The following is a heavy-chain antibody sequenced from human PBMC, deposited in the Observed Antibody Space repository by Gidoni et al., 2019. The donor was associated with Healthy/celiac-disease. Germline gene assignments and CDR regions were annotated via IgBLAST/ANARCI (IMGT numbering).Heavy chain of an antibody. Sequence: QVQLQQWGAGLLKPSETLSLTCAVYGGSFSGYYWSWIRQPPGKGLEWIGEINHSGSTNYNPSLKSRVTISVDTSKNKFSLRLGSVTAADTAVNYWARVVGWGLRPYVGNGLYFRNWARAPWSPSPQ. J-gene: IGHJ1*01. CDR3: ARVVGWGLRPYVGNGLYFRN. D-gene: IGHD3-16*01. CDR1: GGSFSGYY. V-gene: IGHV4-34*01. CDR2: INHSGST.